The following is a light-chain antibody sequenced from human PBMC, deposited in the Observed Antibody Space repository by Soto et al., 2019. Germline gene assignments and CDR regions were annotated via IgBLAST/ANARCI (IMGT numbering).Light chain of an antibody. CDR3: QQANTFPLT. CDR2: AVS. Sequence: DIQMTQSPSSVSASVGDRVTITCRASQGIYNWLAWYQQKPGKAPKLLISAVSNLQSGVPSRFSGSGYGTYFTLIISSLQPEDFATYYCQQANTFPLTLGPGTKVDIK. V-gene: IGKV1D-12*01. CDR1: QGIYNW. J-gene: IGKJ3*01.